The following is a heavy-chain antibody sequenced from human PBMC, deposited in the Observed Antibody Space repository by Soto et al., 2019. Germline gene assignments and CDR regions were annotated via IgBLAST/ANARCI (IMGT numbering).Heavy chain of an antibody. CDR3: ARHGYSSGWYGLTHEFDS. V-gene: IGHV4-39*01. Sequence: QLQLQESGPGLVRPPETLSLTCNVAGGSINNSSYYWGWIRQPPGKGLEWVGSIYYSGYKYYNPSLNCRVSVSVDTSKNQFSLKLRSVTAADTAVYYCARHGYSSGWYGLTHEFDSWGQGILVTVSS. CDR1: GGSINNSSYY. D-gene: IGHD6-19*01. CDR2: IYYSGYK. J-gene: IGHJ4*02.